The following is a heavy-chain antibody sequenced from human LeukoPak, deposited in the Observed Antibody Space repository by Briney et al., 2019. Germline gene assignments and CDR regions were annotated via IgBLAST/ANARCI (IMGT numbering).Heavy chain of an antibody. D-gene: IGHD1-7*01. Sequence: ASVKVSCKASGYTFTGYYMHWVRQAPGQGLEWRGGINPNSGGANYAQKFQGRVTMTRAKSISTAYMELSRLRSDATAVYYCARPAGTTWVFFYMDVWGKGTTVTVSS. CDR3: ARPAGTTWVFFYMDV. V-gene: IGHV1-2*02. J-gene: IGHJ6*03. CDR1: GYTFTGYY. CDR2: INPNSGGA.